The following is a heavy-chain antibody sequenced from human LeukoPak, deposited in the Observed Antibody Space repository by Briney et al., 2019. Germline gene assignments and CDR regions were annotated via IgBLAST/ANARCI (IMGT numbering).Heavy chain of an antibody. CDR3: ARDASTLRFLEWLSLD. D-gene: IGHD3-3*01. CDR2: ISSSGSTI. CDR1: GFTFSDYY. Sequence: GGSLRLSCAASGFTFSDYYMSWIRQAPGKGLEWVSYISSSGSTIYYADSVKGRFTISRDNAKNSLYLQMNSLRAEDTAVYYCARDASTLRFLEWLSLDWGQGTLVTVSS. J-gene: IGHJ4*02. V-gene: IGHV3-11*04.